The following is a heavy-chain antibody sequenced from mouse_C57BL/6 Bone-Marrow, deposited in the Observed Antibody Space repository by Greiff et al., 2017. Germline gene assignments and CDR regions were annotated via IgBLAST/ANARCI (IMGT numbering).Heavy chain of an antibody. CDR1: GFSLTSYG. Sequence: QVHVKQSGPGLVAPSQSLSITCTVSGFSLTSYGVSWVRQPPGKGLEWLGVIWGYGSTHYHSALISRLSISKNNYKSQVFLKLNSLQTDDTATYNCAKPTPYAMDYWCQGTSVTVSS. CDR2: IWGYGST. V-gene: IGHV2-3*01. J-gene: IGHJ4*01. CDR3: AKPTPYAMDY.